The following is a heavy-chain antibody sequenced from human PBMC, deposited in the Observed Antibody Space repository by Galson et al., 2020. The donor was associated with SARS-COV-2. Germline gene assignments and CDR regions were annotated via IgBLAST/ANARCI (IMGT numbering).Heavy chain of an antibody. D-gene: IGHD1-7*01. CDR3: ARTFRTIPRGSFDY. Sequence: ASVKVSCKAFGYTLNTYGISWVRQAPGQGLEWMGWISAYNGNTNYALRLQGRVTMTTDTSTRIAYMELRSLRSDDTAVYYCARTFRTIPRGSFDYWGQGTLVTVSS. V-gene: IGHV1-18*01. CDR1: GYTLNTYG. J-gene: IGHJ4*02. CDR2: ISAYNGNT.